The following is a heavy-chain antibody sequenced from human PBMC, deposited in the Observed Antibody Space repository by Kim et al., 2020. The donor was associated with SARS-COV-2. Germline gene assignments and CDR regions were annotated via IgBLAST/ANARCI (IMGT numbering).Heavy chain of an antibody. D-gene: IGHD1-1*01. CDR3: ARTIRDRSNWDVSENN. V-gene: IGHV4-39*07. Sequence: SETLSLTCTVSGGSISSSSYYWGWIRQPPGKGLEWLGNIYYSGSTYYNPSLKSRVTMSVDTSKNQFSLKLSSVTAADTAVYYCARTIRDRSNWDVSENN. J-gene: IGHJ5*01. CDR1: GGSISSSSYY. CDR2: IYYSGST.